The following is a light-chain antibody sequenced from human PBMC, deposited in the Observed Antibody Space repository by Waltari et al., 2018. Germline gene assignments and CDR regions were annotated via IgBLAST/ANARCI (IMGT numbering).Light chain of an antibody. CDR2: DVN. V-gene: IGLV2-11*01. Sequence: QSALTQPRSVSGSPGQSVTISCTGTSSDVGRYKYVSWYQQHPGKAPTLLLYDVNKRPPGCPRRFAGSKSGNAAFLTISGLQAEDETDYYCCSYDGTYTIFGGGTKLTVL. J-gene: IGLJ2*01. CDR3: CSYDGTYTI. CDR1: SSDVGRYKY.